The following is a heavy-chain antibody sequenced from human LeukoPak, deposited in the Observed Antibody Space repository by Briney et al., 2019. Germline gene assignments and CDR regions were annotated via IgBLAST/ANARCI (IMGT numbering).Heavy chain of an antibody. CDR2: IYYSGST. CDR1: GGSVSSGDYY. D-gene: IGHD5-18*01. Sequence: SETLSLTRSVSGGSVSSGDYYWNWIRQPPGKGLEWVGYIYYSGSTNYNPSLKSRLSIPVDRSKNQFSLKLKSVTAADTAVYYCAREPYSYRFYYGMDVWGKGTTVTVSS. CDR3: AREPYSYRFYYGMDV. V-gene: IGHV4-61*08. J-gene: IGHJ6*04.